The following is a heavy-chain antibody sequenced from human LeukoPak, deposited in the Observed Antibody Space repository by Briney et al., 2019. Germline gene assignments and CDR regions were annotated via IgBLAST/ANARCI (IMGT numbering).Heavy chain of an antibody. CDR3: ARDHNGDY. V-gene: IGHV3-30-3*01. CDR2: ISYAGNTE. CDR1: GFTFRNYA. D-gene: IGHD2-8*01. Sequence: GGSLRLSCAASGFTFRNYAMHWVRQAPGKGLEWVAVISYAGNTEYYADSVEGRFTISRDTSKNTLYLQMNSLRAEDTAVYYCARDHNGDYWGQGTLVTVSS. J-gene: IGHJ4*02.